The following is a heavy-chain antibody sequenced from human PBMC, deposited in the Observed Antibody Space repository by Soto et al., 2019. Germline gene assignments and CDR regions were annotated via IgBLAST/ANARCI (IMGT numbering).Heavy chain of an antibody. V-gene: IGHV1-69*04. CDR1: GGTFCRDT. CDR3: ARDRGYGTTPRCYKPVDY. D-gene: IGHD2-2*01. J-gene: IGHJ4*02. Sequence: ASVKVSRKASGGTFCRDTISLGGQAPGQGPEGMGRNIPLFGITNYAQNFQGRVTITADKSTSTAYMELSSLNSEDTAVCYCARDRGYGTTPRCYKPVDYWGQGTLVTVSS. CDR2: NIPLFGIT.